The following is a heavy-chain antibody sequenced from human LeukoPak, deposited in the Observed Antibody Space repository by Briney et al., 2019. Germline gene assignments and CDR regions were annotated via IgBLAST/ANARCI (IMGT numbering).Heavy chain of an antibody. J-gene: IGHJ4*02. CDR2: ISSNGGST. V-gene: IGHV3-64*04. D-gene: IGHD1-26*01. CDR1: GFTFSSYA. Sequence: GGSLRLSCSASGFTFSSYAMHWVRQAPGKGLEYVSAISSNGGSTYYADSVKGRFTISRDNSKNTLYLQMNSLTVEDTAVYYCAKGRILVGTPNLGVDYWGQGTLVTVSS. CDR3: AKGRILVGTPNLGVDY.